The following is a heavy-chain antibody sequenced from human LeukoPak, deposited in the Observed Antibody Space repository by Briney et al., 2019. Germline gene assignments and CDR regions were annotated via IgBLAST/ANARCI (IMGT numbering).Heavy chain of an antibody. V-gene: IGHV1-18*01. CDR1: GYTFTSHG. D-gene: IGHD3-22*01. J-gene: IGHJ5*02. CDR3: ARDEARYSSGYYPNWFDP. CDR2: ISGYNGYT. Sequence: GASVKVSCKASGYTFTSHGISWVRQAPGQGLEWMGWISGYNGYTHYANNHQGRVTMTTDTSTSTAYMELRSLRSDDTAVYYCARDEARYSSGYYPNWFDPWGQGTLVTVSS.